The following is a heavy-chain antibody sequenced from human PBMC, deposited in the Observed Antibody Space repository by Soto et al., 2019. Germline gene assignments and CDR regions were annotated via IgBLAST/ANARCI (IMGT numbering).Heavy chain of an antibody. CDR1: GFTFSSYS. V-gene: IGHV3-48*02. Sequence: HPGGSLRLSCAASGFTFSSYSMNWVRQGPGKGLEWVSYISSSSSTIYYADSVKGRFTISRDNAKNSQYLQMNSLRDEYTAAYYCATESITIFGVVICSFDIWGQGTMVTVSS. CDR3: ATESITIFGVVICSFDI. J-gene: IGHJ3*02. CDR2: ISSSSSTI. D-gene: IGHD3-3*01.